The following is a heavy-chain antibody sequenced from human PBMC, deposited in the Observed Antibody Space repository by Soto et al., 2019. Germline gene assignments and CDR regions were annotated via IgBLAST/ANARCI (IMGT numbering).Heavy chain of an antibody. Sequence: SETLSLTCTVSGGSISSYYWSWIRQPPGKGLEWIGYIYYSGSTNYNPSLKSRVTISVDTSKNQFSLKLSSVTAADTAVYYCARVRWRNHFYYWGQGTLVTVSS. V-gene: IGHV4-59*01. D-gene: IGHD1-1*01. J-gene: IGHJ4*02. CDR1: GGSISSYY. CDR3: ARVRWRNHFYY. CDR2: IYYSGST.